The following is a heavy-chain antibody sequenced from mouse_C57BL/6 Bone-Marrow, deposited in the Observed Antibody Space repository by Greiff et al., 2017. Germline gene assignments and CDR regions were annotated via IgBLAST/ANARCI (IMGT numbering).Heavy chain of an antibody. D-gene: IGHD1-1*01. Sequence: QVTLKESGPGILQPSQTLSLTCSFSGFSLSTFGMGVGWIRQPSGKGLEWLAHIWWDDDKYYNPALKRRLTISKDTSKNQVFLKIANVDTADTATYYCARRNYYYGSSYDWYFDVWGTGTTVTVSS. CDR3: ARRNYYYGSSYDWYFDV. V-gene: IGHV8-8*01. CDR2: IWWDDDK. J-gene: IGHJ1*03. CDR1: GFSLSTFGMG.